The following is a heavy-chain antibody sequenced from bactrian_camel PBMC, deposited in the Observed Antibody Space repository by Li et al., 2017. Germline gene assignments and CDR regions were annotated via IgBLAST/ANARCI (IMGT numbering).Heavy chain of an antibody. V-gene: IGHV3S35*01. CDR3: AAGWSYGVGTLLRRHYDY. D-gene: IGHD5*01. CDR1: GFTFSSYA. J-gene: IGHJ4*01. CDR2: VHSGGGTT. Sequence: VQLVESGGGLVQPGGSLRLSCAASGFTFSSYAMSWVRQAPGKGLEWVSYVHSGGGTTSYADSVKGRFTISQDNAKKTTYLQMDHLRTDDTAIYYCAAGWSYGVGTLLRRHYDYWGQGTQVTVS.